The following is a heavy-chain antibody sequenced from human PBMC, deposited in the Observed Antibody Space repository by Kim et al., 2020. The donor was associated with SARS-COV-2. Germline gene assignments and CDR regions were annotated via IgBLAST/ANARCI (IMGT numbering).Heavy chain of an antibody. Sequence: ASVKVSCKASGYTFTSYGISWVRQAPGQGLEWMGWISAYNGNTNYAQKLQGRVTMTTDTSTSTAYMELRSLRSDDTAVYYCARDSRIAAARAPGWVYWGQGTLVTVSS. CDR3: ARDSRIAAARAPGWVY. J-gene: IGHJ4*02. D-gene: IGHD6-13*01. CDR1: GYTFTSYG. V-gene: IGHV1-18*01. CDR2: ISAYNGNT.